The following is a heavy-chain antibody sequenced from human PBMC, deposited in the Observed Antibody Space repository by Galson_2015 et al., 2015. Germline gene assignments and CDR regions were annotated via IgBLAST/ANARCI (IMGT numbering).Heavy chain of an antibody. CDR1: GFTFSSYE. CDR3: ARARVDYYDSSGYRYYYYGMDV. D-gene: IGHD3-22*01. V-gene: IGHV3-48*03. CDR2: ISSSGTTI. Sequence: SLRLSCAASGFTFSSYEMNWVRQAPGKGLEWVTYISSSGTTIYNADSVKGRFTISRDNAKNSLYLHMNSLRAEDTAVYHCARARVDYYDSSGYRYYYYGMDVWGQGTTVTVSS. J-gene: IGHJ6*02.